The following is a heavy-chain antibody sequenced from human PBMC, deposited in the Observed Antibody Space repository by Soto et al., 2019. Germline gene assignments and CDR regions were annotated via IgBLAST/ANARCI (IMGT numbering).Heavy chain of an antibody. CDR3: ARGITLPTPLDY. CDR2: IYSGGST. Sequence: GSLRLSCAASGFTVSSNYMSWVRQAPGKGLEWVSVIYSGGSTYYADSVKGRFTISRDNSKNTVYLQMNSLRAEDTAVYYCARGITLPTPLDYWGQGTLVTVSS. D-gene: IGHD1-20*01. V-gene: IGHV3-53*01. CDR1: GFTVSSNY. J-gene: IGHJ4*02.